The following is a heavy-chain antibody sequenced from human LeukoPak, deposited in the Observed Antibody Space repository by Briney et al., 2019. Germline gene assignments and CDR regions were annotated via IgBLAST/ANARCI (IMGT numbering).Heavy chain of an antibody. CDR2: SYYSGST. CDR1: GGSISSGDYY. J-gene: IGHJ4*02. Sequence: SETLSLTCTVSGGSISSGDYYWSWIRPPPGKGLVWLGYSYYSGSTYYNPSHKSRVTISVDTSKNQFSLKLSSVTAADTAVYYCARGSYSGSYYSNYWGQGTLVTVSS. CDR3: ARGSYSGSYYSNY. V-gene: IGHV4-30-4*08. D-gene: IGHD1-26*01.